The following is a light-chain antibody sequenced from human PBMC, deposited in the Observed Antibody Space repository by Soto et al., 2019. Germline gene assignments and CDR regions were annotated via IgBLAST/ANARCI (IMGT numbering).Light chain of an antibody. CDR1: QSVSSN. V-gene: IGKV3-11*01. J-gene: IGKJ1*01. Sequence: EIVLTQSPATLSLSPGERATLSCRASQSVSSNLAWHQQKPGQAPRVLIYDASKRATGIPARFSGSGSGTDFILTISSLEPEDFAVYYCQQRINWPRTFGQGTKVEIK. CDR2: DAS. CDR3: QQRINWPRT.